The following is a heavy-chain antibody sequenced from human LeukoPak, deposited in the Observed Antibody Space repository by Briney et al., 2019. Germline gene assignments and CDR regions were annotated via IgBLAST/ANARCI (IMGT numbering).Heavy chain of an antibody. J-gene: IGHJ1*01. D-gene: IGHD3-9*01. Sequence: GGSLRLSCAASGFTFSSYAMHWVRQAPGKGLEWVAVISYDGSNKYYADSVKGRFTISRDNSKNTLYLQMNSLRAEDTAVYYCARDGGSGYGILTGYFSPGYFQHWGQGTLVTVSS. CDR3: ARDGGSGYGILTGYFSPGYFQH. CDR2: ISYDGSNK. CDR1: GFTFSSYA. V-gene: IGHV3-30*04.